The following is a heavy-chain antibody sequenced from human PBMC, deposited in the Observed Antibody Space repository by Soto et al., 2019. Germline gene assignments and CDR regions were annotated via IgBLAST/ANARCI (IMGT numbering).Heavy chain of an antibody. Sequence: ASVKVSCRASGYTFTSYGISWVRQAPGQGLEWMGWISAYNGNTNYAQKLQGRVTMTTDTSTSTAYMELRSLRSDDTAVYYCARADSTHDAFDIWGQGTMVTVSS. CDR2: ISAYNGNT. CDR1: GYTFTSYG. D-gene: IGHD2-15*01. CDR3: ARADSTHDAFDI. V-gene: IGHV1-18*01. J-gene: IGHJ3*02.